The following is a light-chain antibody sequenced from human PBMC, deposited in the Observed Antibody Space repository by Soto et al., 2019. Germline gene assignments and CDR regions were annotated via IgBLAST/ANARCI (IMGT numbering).Light chain of an antibody. J-gene: IGKJ5*01. CDR3: QQRDSWPIT. Sequence: EIVLTQSPGTLCLSIGERATLSCRASQSVSNSFLAWYQQKPGQAPRLLIYGASSRATGIPDRVSGSGSGTEFTLTINSLEPDDFEVYYCQQRDSWPITFGQGTRLEI. CDR1: QSVSNSF. CDR2: GAS. V-gene: IGKV3D-20*02.